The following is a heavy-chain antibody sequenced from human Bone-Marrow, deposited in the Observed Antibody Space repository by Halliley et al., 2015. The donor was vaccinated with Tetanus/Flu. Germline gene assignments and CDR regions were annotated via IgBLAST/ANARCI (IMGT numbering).Heavy chain of an antibody. CDR2: VYSAGRT. V-gene: IGHV3-53*01. CDR3: ARDHFYDFGSGQEL. J-gene: IGHJ4*02. Sequence: WVSIVYSAGRTYYADTVKGRFTVSRDNSKNTIYLQMNDLRVEDTAVYYCARDHFYDFGSGQELWGQGIQVTVSS. D-gene: IGHD3-3*01.